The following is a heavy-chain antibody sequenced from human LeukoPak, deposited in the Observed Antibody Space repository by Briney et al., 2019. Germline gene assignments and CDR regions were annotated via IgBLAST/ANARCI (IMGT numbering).Heavy chain of an antibody. J-gene: IGHJ4*02. CDR1: GHTFTRYY. V-gene: IGHV1-46*03. Sequence: GASVKVSCKASGHTFTRYYMHWVRQAPGQGLEWMGIINPSGGSTSYAQKFQGRVTMTRDTSTSTVYMELSSLRSEDTAVYYCARGSGYDILTGCEFDYWGQGTLVTVSS. CDR2: INPSGGST. CDR3: ARGSGYDILTGCEFDY. D-gene: IGHD3-9*01.